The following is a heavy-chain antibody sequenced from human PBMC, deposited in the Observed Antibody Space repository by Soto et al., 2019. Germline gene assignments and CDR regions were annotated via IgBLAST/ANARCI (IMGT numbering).Heavy chain of an antibody. D-gene: IGHD3-3*02. CDR3: VRYDRINMKPYSPEGFHI. V-gene: IGHV4-39*01. CDR1: GDSISSSNSH. CDR2: VYYGGAIFYSGNI. Sequence: SETLSLTCTVSGDSISSSNSHWGWTRQPPGKGLEYIGSVYYGGAIFYSGNIYYNPSLKSRVTISVCTSKNQFSLRLSSVTAADTGVYYCVRYDRINMKPYSPEGFHIWGQGTMVTVSS. J-gene: IGHJ3*02.